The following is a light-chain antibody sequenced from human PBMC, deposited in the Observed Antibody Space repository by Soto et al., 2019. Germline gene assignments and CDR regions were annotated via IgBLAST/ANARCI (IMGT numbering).Light chain of an antibody. J-gene: IGLJ1*01. CDR1: SSDVGAYNY. CDR3: QSYDSSHYV. CDR2: EVS. V-gene: IGLV2-14*01. Sequence: QSVLTQPASVSGSPGQSITISCTGTSSDVGAYNYVSWYQQHPGKAPKLMIYEVSNRPSGVSNRFSGSKSGNTASLTISGLQAEDEADYYCQSYDSSHYVFGTGTKVTVL.